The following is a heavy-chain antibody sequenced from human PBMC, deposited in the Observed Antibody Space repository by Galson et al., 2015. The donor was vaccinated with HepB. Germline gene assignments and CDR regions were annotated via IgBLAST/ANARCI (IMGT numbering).Heavy chain of an antibody. D-gene: IGHD3-10*01. CDR2: VNPSGGST. V-gene: IGHV1-46*01. CDR3: ARDVTYGSGPGGYMDV. CDR1: GYTFTSYY. Sequence: SVKVSCKASGYTFTSYYMHWVRQAPGQGLEWMGIVNPSGGSTSYAQKFQGRVTMTRDTSTSTVYMELSSLRSEDTAVYYCARDVTYGSGPGGYMDVWGKGTTVTVSS. J-gene: IGHJ6*03.